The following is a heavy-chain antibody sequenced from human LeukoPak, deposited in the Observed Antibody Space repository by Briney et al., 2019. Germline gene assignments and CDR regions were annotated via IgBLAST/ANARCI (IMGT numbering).Heavy chain of an antibody. CDR3: VKVGGNVRRYFEY. CDR1: GFTFSSYA. Sequence: GGSLRLSCAASGFTFSSYAMSWVRQAPGKGLEWVSAISGSGGSTYYADSVKGRFTISRDSSKNTLYLQMNSPRAEDTAVYYCVKVGGNVRRYFEYWGQGTLVTVSS. J-gene: IGHJ4*02. D-gene: IGHD4-23*01. V-gene: IGHV3-23*01. CDR2: ISGSGGST.